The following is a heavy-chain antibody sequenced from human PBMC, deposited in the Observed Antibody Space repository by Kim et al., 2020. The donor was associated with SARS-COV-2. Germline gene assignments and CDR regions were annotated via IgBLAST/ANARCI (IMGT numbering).Heavy chain of an antibody. J-gene: IGHJ4*02. CDR1: GFTFSGHW. V-gene: IGHV3-7*01. CDR3: VRGMGGI. CDR2: IKADGSEK. Sequence: GGSLRLSCAASGFTFSGHWMSWVRQAPGMGLEWVAYIKADGSEKYYVDSVKGRFTISRDNAKNSLYLQMNSLRAEDTAVYYCVRGMGGIWGQGTLVTVSS. D-gene: IGHD1-26*01.